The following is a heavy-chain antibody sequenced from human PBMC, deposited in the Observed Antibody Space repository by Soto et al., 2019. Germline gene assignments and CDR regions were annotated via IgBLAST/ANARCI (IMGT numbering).Heavy chain of an antibody. CDR1: GFTFSSYS. D-gene: IGHD4-17*01. CDR3: ARPTTADYCRAYYYYMDV. J-gene: IGHJ6*03. Sequence: EVQLVESGGGLVKPGGSLRLSCAASGFTFSSYSMNWVRQAPGKGLEWVSSISSSSSYIDYADSVKGRFTISRDNAKNSMYLKMNSLRAEDTAVYYCARPTTADYCRAYYYYMDVWGKVTTVTVSS. CDR2: ISSSSSYI. V-gene: IGHV3-21*01.